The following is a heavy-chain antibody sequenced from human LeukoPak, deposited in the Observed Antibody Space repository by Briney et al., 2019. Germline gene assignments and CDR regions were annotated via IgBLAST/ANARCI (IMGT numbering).Heavy chain of an antibody. CDR2: LIPIFGTA. Sequence: SVKVSCKASGYTFTSYDINWVRQAPGQGLEWMGGLIPIFGTANYAQKFQGRVTITTDESTSTAYMELSSLRSEDTAVYYCASGTMEPPFFDYWGQGTLVTVSS. CDR1: GYTFTSYD. J-gene: IGHJ4*02. V-gene: IGHV1-69*05. CDR3: ASGTMEPPFFDY. D-gene: IGHD4/OR15-4a*01.